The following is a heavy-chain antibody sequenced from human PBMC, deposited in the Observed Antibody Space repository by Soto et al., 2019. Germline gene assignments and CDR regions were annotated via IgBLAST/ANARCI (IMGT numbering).Heavy chain of an antibody. CDR2: INHSGST. V-gene: IGHV4-34*01. Sequence: SETLSLTCAVYGGSFSGYYWIWIRQPPGKGLEWIGEINHSGSTNYNPSLKSRVTISVDTSKNQFSLKLSSVTAADTAVYYCAREGVGARMFDYWGQGTLVTVSS. CDR3: AREGVGARMFDY. D-gene: IGHD1-26*01. J-gene: IGHJ4*02. CDR1: GGSFSGYY.